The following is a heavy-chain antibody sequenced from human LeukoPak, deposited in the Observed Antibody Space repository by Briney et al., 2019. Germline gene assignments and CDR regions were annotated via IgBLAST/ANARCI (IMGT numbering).Heavy chain of an antibody. CDR3: ARGYCSSTSCPHFDY. CDR2: IYSGGST. J-gene: IGHJ4*02. V-gene: IGHV3-53*01. CDR1: GFTVSSNY. Sequence: GGSLRLSCAASGFTVSSNYMSWVRQAPGKGLEWVSVIYSGGSTYYADSVKGRFTISRDNSKNMLYLQMNSLRAEDTAVYYCARGYCSSTSCPHFDYWGQGTLVTVSS. D-gene: IGHD2-2*01.